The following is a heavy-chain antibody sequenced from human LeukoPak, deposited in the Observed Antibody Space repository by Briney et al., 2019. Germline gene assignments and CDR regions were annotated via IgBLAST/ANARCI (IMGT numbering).Heavy chain of an antibody. J-gene: IGHJ4*02. V-gene: IGHV4-59*08. Sequence: SETLSLTCTVSGGSISSYYWSWIRQPPGKGLEWIGYIYYSGSTNYNPSLKSRVTISVDTSKNQFSLKLSSVTAADTAVYYCARLVKTYDFWSGYSFDYWGQGTLVTVSS. CDR3: ARLVKTYDFWSGYSFDY. D-gene: IGHD3-3*01. CDR2: IYYSGST. CDR1: GGSISSYY.